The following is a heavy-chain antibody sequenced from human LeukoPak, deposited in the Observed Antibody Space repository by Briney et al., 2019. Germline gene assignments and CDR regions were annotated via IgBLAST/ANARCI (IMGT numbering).Heavy chain of an antibody. CDR2: IYYSGST. Sequence: PSETLSLTCTVSGGSISSGDYYWSWLRQPPGKGLEWIGYIYYSGSTYYNPSLKSRVTISVDTSKNQFSLKLSSVTAADTAVYYCARGGSSWYLVGDSYFDYWGQGTLVTVSS. D-gene: IGHD6-13*01. V-gene: IGHV4-30-4*08. J-gene: IGHJ4*02. CDR3: ARGGSSWYLVGDSYFDY. CDR1: GGSISSGDYY.